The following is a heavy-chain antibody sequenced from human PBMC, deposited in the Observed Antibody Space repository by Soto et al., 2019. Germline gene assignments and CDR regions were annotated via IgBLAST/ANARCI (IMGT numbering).Heavy chain of an antibody. CDR3: TTDSYITMIPVRFYY. CDR2: IKSKTDGGTT. J-gene: IGHJ4*01. CDR1: GFTFSNAW. D-gene: IGHD3-22*01. V-gene: IGHV3-15*07. Sequence: PGGSLRLSCAASGFTFSNAWINWVRQAPGKGLEWVGRIKSKTDGGTTDFAASVKGRFAISRDDSINMVFMQMNSLKTEDTAVYYCTTDSYITMIPVRFYYWGHGTLVTVSS.